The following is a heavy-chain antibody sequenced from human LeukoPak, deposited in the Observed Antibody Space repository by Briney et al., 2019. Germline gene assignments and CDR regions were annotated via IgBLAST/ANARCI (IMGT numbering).Heavy chain of an antibody. CDR3: ARDVRAGSRHNGNFDY. V-gene: IGHV3-30-3*01. D-gene: IGHD3-10*02. Sequence: PGGSLRLSCAASGFSFSSYAMHWVRQAPGKGLGWVAVISNDGSNKYYADSVKGRFTISRDSSKSTLSLQMSSLRAEDTAVYYCARDVRAGSRHNGNFDYWGQGTLVTVSS. CDR2: ISNDGSNK. J-gene: IGHJ4*02. CDR1: GFSFSSYA.